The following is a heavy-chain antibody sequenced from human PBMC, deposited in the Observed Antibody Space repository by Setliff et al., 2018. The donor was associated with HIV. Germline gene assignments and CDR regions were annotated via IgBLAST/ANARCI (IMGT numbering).Heavy chain of an antibody. Sequence: PSETLSLTCTVSGDSIANNDYYWSWIRQPPGKGLEWIGYIYYTGNTHYNPSLQSQLTISIDTSKQRFSLKLSSVTAADTAVYYCARVGLSSGFELDIWGQGTMVTVSS. CDR3: ARVGLSSGFELDI. CDR2: IYYTGNT. V-gene: IGHV4-30-4*08. J-gene: IGHJ3*02. D-gene: IGHD3-22*01. CDR1: GDSIANNDYY.